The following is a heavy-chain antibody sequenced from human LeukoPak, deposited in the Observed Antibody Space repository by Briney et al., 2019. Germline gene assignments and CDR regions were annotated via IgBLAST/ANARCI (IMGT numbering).Heavy chain of an antibody. CDR2: ISSSGSTI. CDR3: ARGLLIGYYYGMDV. J-gene: IGHJ6*02. CDR1: GFTFTKHW. D-gene: IGHD2-15*01. V-gene: IGHV3-48*03. Sequence: PGGSLRLFCAASGFTFTKHWMSWVRQAPGKGLEWVSYISSSGSTIYYADSVKGRFTISRDNAKNSLYLQMNSLRAEDTAVYYCARGLLIGYYYGMDVWGQGTTVTVSS.